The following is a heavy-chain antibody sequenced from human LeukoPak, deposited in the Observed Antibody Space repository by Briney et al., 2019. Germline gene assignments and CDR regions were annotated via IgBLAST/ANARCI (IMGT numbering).Heavy chain of an antibody. CDR3: ARAASYYYDSSGVEGY. V-gene: IGHV3-11*01. D-gene: IGHD3-22*01. CDR1: GFTFSDYY. J-gene: IGHJ4*02. Sequence: GGSLRLSCAASGFTFSDYYMSWIRQAPGKGLEWVSYISSSGSTIYYADSVKGRFTISRDNARNSLYLQMNSLRAEDTAVYYCARAASYYYDSSGVEGYWGQGTLVTVSS. CDR2: ISSSGSTI.